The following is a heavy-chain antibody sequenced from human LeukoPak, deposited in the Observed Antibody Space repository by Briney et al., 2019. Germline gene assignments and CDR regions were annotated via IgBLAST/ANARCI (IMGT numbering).Heavy chain of an antibody. V-gene: IGHV3-7*01. Sequence: GGSLRLSCAASGFTFSSYWMNWVRQAPGKGLEWVANIKQDGSEKYYVDSVKGRFTISRDNAKNSLYLQMNSLRAEDTAVYYCARDWVLGNYEGGSYWGQGTLVTVSS. J-gene: IGHJ4*02. D-gene: IGHD4-11*01. CDR2: IKQDGSEK. CDR1: GFTFSSYW. CDR3: ARDWVLGNYEGGSY.